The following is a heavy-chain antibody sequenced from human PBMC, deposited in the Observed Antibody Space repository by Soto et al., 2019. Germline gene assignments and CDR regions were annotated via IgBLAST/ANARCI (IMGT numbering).Heavy chain of an antibody. CDR3: ARDPSGWGLDI. Sequence: EVQLVESGGGLLQPGGSLRLACAASGLAFSTYDMHWFRQATGEGLEWVSAIGTAGDTHYLGSVKGRFTISRDNGRNYLYLQMNSLRAGDTAVYYCARDPSGWGLDIWGQGTMVTVSS. CDR1: GLAFSTYD. D-gene: IGHD6-19*01. CDR2: IGTAGDT. V-gene: IGHV3-13*01. J-gene: IGHJ3*02.